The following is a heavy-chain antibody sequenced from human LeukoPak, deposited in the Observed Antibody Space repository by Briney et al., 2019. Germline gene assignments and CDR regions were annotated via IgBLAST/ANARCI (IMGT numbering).Heavy chain of an antibody. Sequence: ASVKVSCKASGGTFSSYAISWVRQAPGQGLEWMGGIIPIFGTANYAQKFQGRVTMTEDTSTDTAYMELSSLRSEDTAVYYCATGMTTVTKYYYYYGMDVWGQGTTVTVSS. CDR1: GGTFSSYA. CDR2: IIPIFGTA. J-gene: IGHJ6*02. V-gene: IGHV1-69*06. D-gene: IGHD4-17*01. CDR3: ATGMTTVTKYYYYYGMDV.